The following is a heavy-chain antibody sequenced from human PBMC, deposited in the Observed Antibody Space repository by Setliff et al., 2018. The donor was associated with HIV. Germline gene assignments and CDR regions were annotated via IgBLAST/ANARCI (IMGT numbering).Heavy chain of an antibody. CDR3: ARVPQDTYNYPFSYSYYMDV. CDR2: ISAFSGNT. CDR1: GYPFTKYG. Sequence: ASVKVSCKTSGYPFTKYGIIWVRQAPGQGLEWVGLISAFSGNTNSAQKVQGRVTMTIDTSTTTAYMELGSLRSEDTAVYYCARVPQDTYNYPFSYSYYMDVWGKGTTVTVSS. J-gene: IGHJ6*03. D-gene: IGHD3-16*01. V-gene: IGHV1-18*01.